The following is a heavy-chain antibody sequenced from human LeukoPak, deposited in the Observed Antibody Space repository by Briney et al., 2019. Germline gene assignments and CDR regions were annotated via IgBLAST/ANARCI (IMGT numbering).Heavy chain of an antibody. Sequence: PGGSLRLSCAASGFTFSSYSMNWVRQAPGKGLEWVSYISSSSSTIYYADSVKGRFTISRDNAKNSLYLQMNSLRAEDTALYYCARTTMDDSGSSSGAFDIWGQGTMVTVSS. V-gene: IGHV3-48*04. CDR2: ISSSSSTI. J-gene: IGHJ3*02. CDR1: GFTFSSYS. CDR3: ARTTMDDSGSSSGAFDI. D-gene: IGHD1-26*01.